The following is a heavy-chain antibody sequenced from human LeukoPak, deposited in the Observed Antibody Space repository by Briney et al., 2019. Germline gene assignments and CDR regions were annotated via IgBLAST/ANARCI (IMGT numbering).Heavy chain of an antibody. D-gene: IGHD6-13*01. Sequence: GGSLRLSCAASGFTFSSYGMHWVRQAPGKGLEWVADIWFDGKNEHFADSVKGRFTISRDNSKNTMYLQINSLRAEDTAVYYCARGGWYSSSEWDYWGQGTLVTVSS. CDR2: IWFDGKNE. CDR3: ARGGWYSSSEWDY. V-gene: IGHV3-33*01. J-gene: IGHJ4*02. CDR1: GFTFSSYG.